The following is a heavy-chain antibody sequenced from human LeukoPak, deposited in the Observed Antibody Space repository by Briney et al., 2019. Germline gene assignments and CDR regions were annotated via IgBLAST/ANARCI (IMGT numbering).Heavy chain of an antibody. D-gene: IGHD3-10*01. Sequence: GASVKVSCKASGYTFTSYGISWVRQAPGQGLEWMGWISAYNGNTNYAQKLQGRVTMTTDTSTSTAYMELRSLRSDDTAVYYCARDRQYYYGSGTPDAAGFFDYWGQGTLVTVSS. CDR2: ISAYNGNT. CDR3: ARDRQYYYGSGTPDAAGFFDY. V-gene: IGHV1-18*04. CDR1: GYTFTSYG. J-gene: IGHJ4*02.